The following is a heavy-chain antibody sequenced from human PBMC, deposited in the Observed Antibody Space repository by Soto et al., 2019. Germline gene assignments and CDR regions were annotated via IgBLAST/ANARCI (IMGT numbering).Heavy chain of an antibody. Sequence: GGSLRLSCAASGFTFSSYGMHWVRQAPGKGLEWVAVIWYDGSNKYYADSVKGRFTISRDNSKNTLYLQMNSLRAEDTAVYYCARSPSTMVRGVTYYYYYMDVWGKGTTVTVSS. V-gene: IGHV3-33*01. CDR1: GFTFSSYG. CDR3: ARSPSTMVRGVTYYYYYMDV. J-gene: IGHJ6*03. CDR2: IWYDGSNK. D-gene: IGHD3-10*01.